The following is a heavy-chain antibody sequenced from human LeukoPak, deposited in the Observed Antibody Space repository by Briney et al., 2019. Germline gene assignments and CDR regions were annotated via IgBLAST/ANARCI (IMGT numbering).Heavy chain of an antibody. V-gene: IGHV1-2*06. J-gene: IGHJ6*03. D-gene: IGHD6-19*01. Sequence: GASVKVSCKASGYTFTGYYMHWVRQAPGQGLEWMGRISPNSGGTNYAQKFQGRVTMTRDTSISTAYMELSRLRSDDTAVYYCATGIAVAGTMGYYYYYYMDVWGKGTTVTVSS. CDR1: GYTFTGYY. CDR2: ISPNSGGT. CDR3: ATGIAVAGTMGYYYYYYMDV.